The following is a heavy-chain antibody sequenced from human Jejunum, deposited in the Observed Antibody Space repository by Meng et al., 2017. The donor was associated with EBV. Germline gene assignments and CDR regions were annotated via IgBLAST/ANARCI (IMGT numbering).Heavy chain of an antibody. CDR3: ARESGSELEQPNYNWFGP. J-gene: IGHJ5*02. D-gene: IGHD1/OR15-1a*01. CDR1: GFPFTSYA. V-gene: IGHV1-3*01. CDR2: INAGSGYT. Sequence: GQLCEFGAEGKAPGASVKVSCKASGFPFTSYAMDWVRQAPGQRLEWMGWINAGSGYTRYSQKFQGRVTITRDTSASIVYMELSSLRSEDTAVYFCARESGSELEQPNYNWFGPWGQGTLVTVSS.